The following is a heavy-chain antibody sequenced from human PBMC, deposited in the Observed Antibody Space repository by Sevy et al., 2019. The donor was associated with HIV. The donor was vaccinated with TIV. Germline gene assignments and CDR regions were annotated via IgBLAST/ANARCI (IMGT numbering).Heavy chain of an antibody. D-gene: IGHD5-12*01. CDR2: IYYTGST. V-gene: IGHV4-59*01. CDR1: GGSISAYY. CDR3: TRSPPVRSGDDSLNWFDP. Sequence: SETLSLTCTVSGGSISAYYWSWIRQPPGKALEYIGFIYYTGSTYYNPSLKNRVTISVDTSKNQFYLNLSSVTAADTAVYYCTRSPPVRSGDDSLNWFDPWGQGTVVTVSS. J-gene: IGHJ5*02.